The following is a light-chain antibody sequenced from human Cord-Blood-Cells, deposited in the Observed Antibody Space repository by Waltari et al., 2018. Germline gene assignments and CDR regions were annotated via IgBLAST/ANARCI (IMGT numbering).Light chain of an antibody. J-gene: IGLJ2*01. CDR2: RNN. CDR1: SSHIGRNN. CDR3: AAWDDSLSGPGV. Sequence: QSVLTQPPSASGTPGQWVTISCSGSSSHIGRNNVYWSQTLPVTAPKLLIHRNNQRPSGVPDRFSGSKSGTSASLAISGLRSEYEADYYCAAWDDSLSGPGVFGGGTKLTVL. V-gene: IGLV1-47*01.